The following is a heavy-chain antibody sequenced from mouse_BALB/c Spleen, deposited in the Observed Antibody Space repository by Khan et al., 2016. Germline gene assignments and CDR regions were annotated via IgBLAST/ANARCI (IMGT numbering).Heavy chain of an antibody. Sequence: EVQLQESGPGLVKPSQSLSLTCSVSGYSITSGYYWNWIRQFPGNKLEWMGYISYDGSNNYNPSLKNRISIHRDTSKNQFFLKLNSVTTQDTGKYYCAITTVAMDYWGQGTSVTVSS. CDR2: ISYDGSN. V-gene: IGHV3-6*02. CDR1: GYSITSGYY. D-gene: IGHD1-1*01. CDR3: AITTVAMDY. J-gene: IGHJ4*01.